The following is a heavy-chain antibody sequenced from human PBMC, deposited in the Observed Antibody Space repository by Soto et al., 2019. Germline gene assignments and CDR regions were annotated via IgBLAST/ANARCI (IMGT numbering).Heavy chain of an antibody. CDR1: GGSISSGGYS. V-gene: IGHV4-30-2*01. Sequence: QLQLQESGSGLVMPSQTLSLTCAVSGGSISSGGYSWSWIRQPPGKGLEWIGYIYHSGSTYYNPSRRRRVTISVDRSKNQFSLKLSSVTAADTAVYYCARASTTVTTLDYWGQGTLVTVSS. J-gene: IGHJ4*02. D-gene: IGHD4-17*01. CDR2: IYHSGST. CDR3: ARASTTVTTLDY.